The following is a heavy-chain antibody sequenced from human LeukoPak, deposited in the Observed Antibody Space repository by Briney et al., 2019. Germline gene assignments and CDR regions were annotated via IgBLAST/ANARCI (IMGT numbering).Heavy chain of an antibody. Sequence: GGSLRLSCTASGFTFGDYAMSWVRQAPGKGLEWVGFIRTQAYSGTSEYAASVKGRFTFSRDDSKSIAYLQLTSLKTDDTGLYYCSGTSYVWGSYRSLDHWGQGTLVTVSS. J-gene: IGHJ4*02. D-gene: IGHD3-16*02. V-gene: IGHV3-49*04. CDR1: GFTFGDYA. CDR3: SGTSYVWGSYRSLDH. CDR2: IRTQAYSGTS.